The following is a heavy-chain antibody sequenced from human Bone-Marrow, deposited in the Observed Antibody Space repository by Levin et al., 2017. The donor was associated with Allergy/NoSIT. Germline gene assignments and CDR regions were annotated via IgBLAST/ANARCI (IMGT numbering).Heavy chain of an antibody. CDR2: IYSRGCI. V-gene: IGHV3-66*04. Sequence: PGGSLRLSCAASGFTVSNNYMMWVRQAPGKGLEWVALIYSRGCIHYADSVKGRFTVSRDNSKNTLFLQMTSLRVEDTAVYYCAGHTEGDCWGQGALVTVSS. D-gene: IGHD4-11*01. J-gene: IGHJ4*02. CDR3: AGHTEGDC. CDR1: GFTVSNNY.